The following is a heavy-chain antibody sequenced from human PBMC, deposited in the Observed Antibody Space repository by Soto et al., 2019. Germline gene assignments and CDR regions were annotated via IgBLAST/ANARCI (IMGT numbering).Heavy chain of an antibody. CDR1: GFTFSSYA. D-gene: IGHD1-26*01. J-gene: IGHJ6*02. CDR2: ISGSGGST. CDR3: AKGATAGGFFSYGMDV. V-gene: IGHV3-23*01. Sequence: EVQLLESGGGLVQPGGSLRLSCAASGFTFSSYAMSWVRQAPGKGLEWVSAISGSGGSTYYADSVKGRFTISRDNSKNTLYLQMNSLRAEDTAVYYCAKGATAGGFFSYGMDVWGQGTKVTVSS.